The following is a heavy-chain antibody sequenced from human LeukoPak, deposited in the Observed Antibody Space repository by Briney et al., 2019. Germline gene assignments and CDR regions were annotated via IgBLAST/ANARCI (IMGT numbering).Heavy chain of an antibody. CDR1: GFXFSSYA. V-gene: IGHV3-23*01. J-gene: IGHJ4*02. CDR2: ISGSGGST. Sequence: PGGSLRLSCAASGFXFSSYAISWVRQAPGKGLEWVSAISGSGGSTYYADSVKGRFTISRDNSKNTLYLQMNSLRAEDTAVYYCAKESGIAVAGTQGWGQGTLVTVSS. D-gene: IGHD6-19*01. CDR3: AKESGIAVAGTQG.